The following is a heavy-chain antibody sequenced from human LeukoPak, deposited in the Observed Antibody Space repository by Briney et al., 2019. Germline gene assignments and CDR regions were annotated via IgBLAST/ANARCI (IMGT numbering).Heavy chain of an antibody. CDR2: IKQDGSEK. D-gene: IGHD2-21*02. J-gene: IGHJ3*02. Sequence: GGSLRLSCADSGFTFGSNWMGWVRQAPGKGLEWVAHIKQDGSEKYYVDSVKDRFTISRDNARNSLYLQMNSLRVEDTAVYYCARLILVGTANAFDIWGQGTMVTVSS. V-gene: IGHV3-7*05. CDR1: GFTFGSNW. CDR3: ARLILVGTANAFDI.